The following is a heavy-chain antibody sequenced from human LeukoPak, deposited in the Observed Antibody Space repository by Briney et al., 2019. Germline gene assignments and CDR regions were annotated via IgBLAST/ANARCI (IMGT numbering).Heavy chain of an antibody. D-gene: IGHD6-19*01. CDR3: ARVGSGGAWFDF. CDR2: INHSGST. Sequence: SETLSLTCAVYGGSFSGYYWSWIRQPPGKGLEWIGEINHSGSTNYNPSLKSRVTMSVDTSKNQLSLTLTSVTAADTAVYYCARVGSGGAWFDFWGQGTLVSVSS. CDR1: GGSFSGYY. V-gene: IGHV4-34*01. J-gene: IGHJ4*02.